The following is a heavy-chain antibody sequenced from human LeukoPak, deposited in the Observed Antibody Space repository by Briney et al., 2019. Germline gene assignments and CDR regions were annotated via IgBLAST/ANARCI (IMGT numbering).Heavy chain of an antibody. CDR3: ARDLSWSYYDSSGYYPAYYYYYMDV. CDR1: GFTFSSYA. CDR2: ISSNGGGT. Sequence: GRSLRLSCAASGFTFSSYAMHWVRQAPGKGLEYVSAISSNGGGTYYANSVKGRFTISRDNSKNTLYLLMGSLRAEDMAVYYCARDLSWSYYDSSGYYPAYYYYYMDVWGKGTTVTVSS. D-gene: IGHD3-22*01. V-gene: IGHV3-64*01. J-gene: IGHJ6*03.